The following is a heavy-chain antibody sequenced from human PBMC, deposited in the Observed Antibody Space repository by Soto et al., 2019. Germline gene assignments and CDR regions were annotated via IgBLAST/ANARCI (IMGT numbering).Heavy chain of an antibody. Sequence: SVKVSCKASGGTFSSYAISWVRQAPGQGLEWMGGIIPIFGTANYAQKFQGRVTITADESISTAYMELSRLRSDDTAVYYCARDQAGYLPGLDVWGQGTTVTVSS. J-gene: IGHJ6*02. D-gene: IGHD5-18*01. CDR2: IIPIFGTA. CDR3: ARDQAGYLPGLDV. V-gene: IGHV1-69*13. CDR1: GGTFSSYA.